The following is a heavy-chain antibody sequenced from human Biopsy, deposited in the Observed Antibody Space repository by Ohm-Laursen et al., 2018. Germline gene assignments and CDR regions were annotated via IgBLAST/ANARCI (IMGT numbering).Heavy chain of an antibody. CDR2: FYYSGST. V-gene: IGHV4-59*11. J-gene: IGHJ4*02. Sequence: SDTLSLTCTVSGGSFTGHYWTWIRQPPGKGLEWIGNFYYSGSTNYNPSLKSRITMSLDRSKSQVSLRMNSVTAADTAVYYCARARIKTSGVLIPETYYFDSWGQGTLVTVSS. CDR1: GGSFTGHY. CDR3: ARARIKTSGVLIPETYYFDS. D-gene: IGHD3-3*01.